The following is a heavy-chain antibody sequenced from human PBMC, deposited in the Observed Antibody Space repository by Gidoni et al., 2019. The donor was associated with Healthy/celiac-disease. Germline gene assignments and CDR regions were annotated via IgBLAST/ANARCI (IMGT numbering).Heavy chain of an antibody. J-gene: IGHJ4*02. V-gene: IGHV3-21*01. Sequence: EVPLVASGGVLVKPGGSLRLSFAASGFTFSSYSMNWVRQAPGKGLEWVSSISSSSSYIYYADSVKGRFTISRDNAKNSLYLQMNSLRAEDTAVYYCASRDRYSSSWDYWGQGTLVTVSS. CDR3: ASRDRYSSSWDY. CDR1: GFTFSSYS. CDR2: ISSSSSYI. D-gene: IGHD6-13*01.